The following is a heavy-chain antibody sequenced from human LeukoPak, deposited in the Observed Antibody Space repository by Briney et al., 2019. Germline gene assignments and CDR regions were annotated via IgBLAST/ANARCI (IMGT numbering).Heavy chain of an antibody. Sequence: GASVKVSCRASGYTFTGYYMHWVRQAPGQGLEWMGWINLNNGGTNYAQKFQGRVTMTRDAYIRTAYMELSRLRSDDTAVYYCARTALNYYYYMDVWGKGTTVTISS. CDR2: INLNNGGT. CDR1: GYTFTGYY. V-gene: IGHV1-2*02. D-gene: IGHD5-18*01. CDR3: ARTALNYYYYMDV. J-gene: IGHJ6*03.